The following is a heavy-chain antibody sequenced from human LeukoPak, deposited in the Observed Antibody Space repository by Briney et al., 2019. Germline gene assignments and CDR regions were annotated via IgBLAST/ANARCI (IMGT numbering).Heavy chain of an antibody. CDR3: ARCQSVATHWFDP. V-gene: IGHV1-46*01. J-gene: IGHJ5*02. Sequence: ASVKVSCKASGYTFTSNYMHWVRQAPGQGLEWMGIINPTGGSTSYAQKFQGRVTMTRDTSISTVVLEVTTLRSDDTAVYYCARCQSVATHWFDPWGQGTLVIVSS. CDR2: INPTGGST. CDR1: GYTFTSNY.